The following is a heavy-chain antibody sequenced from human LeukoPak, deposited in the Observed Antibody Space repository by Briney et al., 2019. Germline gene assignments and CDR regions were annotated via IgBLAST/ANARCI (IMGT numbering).Heavy chain of an antibody. V-gene: IGHV3-23*01. CDR1: GFTFNIYE. Sequence: GGSLRLSCAASGFTFNIYEMNWVRQAPGKGLEWVSLISGSGDTTNYADSVKGRFTISRDNSKNTLYLQMNSLGADDTAVYYCAKAFQRGWERDAFAFWGQGTLVTVSS. CDR2: ISGSGDTT. J-gene: IGHJ3*01. D-gene: IGHD1-26*01. CDR3: AKAFQRGWERDAFAF.